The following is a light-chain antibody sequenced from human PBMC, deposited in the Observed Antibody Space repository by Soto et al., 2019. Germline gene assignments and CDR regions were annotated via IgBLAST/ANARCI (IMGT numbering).Light chain of an antibody. J-gene: IGLJ1*01. V-gene: IGLV2-11*01. CDR3: FSYAGSSTFYV. CDR2: DVT. CDR1: SSDIGGYYY. Sequence: QSVLTQPRSVSGSTGQSVTISCTGTSSDIGGYYYVSWYQQHPGKAPNLMIYDVTKRPSGVPDRFSGSKSGTTASLTISGLQAEDEADYYCFSYAGSSTFYVFGNGTKLTVL.